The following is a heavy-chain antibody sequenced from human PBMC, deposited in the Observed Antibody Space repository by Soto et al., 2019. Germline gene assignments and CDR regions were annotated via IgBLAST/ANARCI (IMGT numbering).Heavy chain of an antibody. CDR2: ISSSSSTI. J-gene: IGHJ3*02. V-gene: IGHV3-48*04. D-gene: IGHD2-2*01. CDR1: GFTFSSYS. CDR3: ARKLSASHIVVVPAASQKAFDI. Sequence: GGSLRLSCAASGFTFSSYSMNWVRQAPGKGLEWVSYISSSSSTIYYADSVKGRFTISRDNAKNSLYLQMNSLRAEDTAVYYCARKLSASHIVVVPAASQKAFDIWGQGTMVTVSS.